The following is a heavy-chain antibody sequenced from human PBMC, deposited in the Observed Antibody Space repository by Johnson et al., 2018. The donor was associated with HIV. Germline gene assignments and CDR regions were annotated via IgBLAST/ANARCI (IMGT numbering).Heavy chain of an antibody. V-gene: IGHV3-30*04. CDR3: AREKGTNFSGWYRESDAFDI. J-gene: IGHJ3*02. Sequence: QMQLVESGGGLVQPGGSLRLSCAASGFTVSTNYLTWVRQAPGKGLEWVAVISYDGSNKYYADSVKGRFTISRDNSKNTLYLQMNSLRAEDTAVYYCAREKGTNFSGWYRESDAFDIWGQGTMVTVSS. D-gene: IGHD6-19*01. CDR2: ISYDGSNK. CDR1: GFTVSTNY.